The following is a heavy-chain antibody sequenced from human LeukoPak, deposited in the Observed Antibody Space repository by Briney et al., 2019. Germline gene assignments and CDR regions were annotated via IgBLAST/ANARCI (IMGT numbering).Heavy chain of an antibody. V-gene: IGHV6-1*01. CDR1: GDSFSSNSAT. CDR3: ARNYYGSGSYYSHFDY. J-gene: IGHJ4*02. D-gene: IGHD3-10*01. CDR2: TYYRSKWDN. Sequence: SQTLSLTCAVSGDSFSSNSATWNWHRQSPWRGLEWLGRTYYRSKWDNVYAVSVKSRITINPDTSKNQFSLQLKSVTPEDTAVYYCARNYYGSGSYYSHFDYWGQGTLVTVSS.